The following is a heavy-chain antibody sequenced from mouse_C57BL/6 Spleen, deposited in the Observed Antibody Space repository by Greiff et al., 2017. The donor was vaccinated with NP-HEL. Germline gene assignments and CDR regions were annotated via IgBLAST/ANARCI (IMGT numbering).Heavy chain of an antibody. Sequence: VKLMESGAELVKPGASVKLSCKASGYTFTEYTIHWVKQRSGQGLEWIGWFYPGSGSIKYNEKFKDKATLTADKSSSTVYMELSRLTSEDSAVYFCARHEGLRKLLDYWGQGTSVTVSS. CDR1: GYTFTEYT. D-gene: IGHD2-4*01. CDR3: ARHEGLRKLLDY. CDR2: FYPGSGSI. V-gene: IGHV1-62-2*01. J-gene: IGHJ4*01.